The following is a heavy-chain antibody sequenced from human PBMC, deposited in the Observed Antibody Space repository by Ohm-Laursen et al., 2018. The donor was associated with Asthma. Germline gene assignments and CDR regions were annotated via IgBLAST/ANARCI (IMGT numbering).Heavy chain of an antibody. CDR3: TTDWGITMVQGVTVDY. J-gene: IGHJ4*02. CDR1: GFTFSSYA. D-gene: IGHD3-10*01. V-gene: IGHV3-15*01. Sequence: SLRLSCAASGFTFSSYAMSWVRQAPGKGLEWVGRIKSKTDGGTTDYAAPVKGRFTISRDDSKNTLYLQMNSLKTEDTAVYYCTTDWGITMVQGVTVDYWGQGTLVTVSS. CDR2: IKSKTDGGTT.